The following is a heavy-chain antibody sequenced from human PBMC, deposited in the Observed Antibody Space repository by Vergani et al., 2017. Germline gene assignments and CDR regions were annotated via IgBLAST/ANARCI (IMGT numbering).Heavy chain of an antibody. Sequence: QVQLQESGPGLVKSSETLSLTCSVSFDSLRNLYCNCLRQPPGKGLEWIGSIHYSENTNYNPSLKTRVTISVDTSKNQFSLTLTSVTAADTAVYYCASDTHSGQRADRWGQGILVTVTS. CDR3: ASDTHSGQRADR. D-gene: IGHD6-19*01. V-gene: IGHV4-59*11. CDR2: IHYSENT. CDR1: FDSLRNLY. J-gene: IGHJ5*02.